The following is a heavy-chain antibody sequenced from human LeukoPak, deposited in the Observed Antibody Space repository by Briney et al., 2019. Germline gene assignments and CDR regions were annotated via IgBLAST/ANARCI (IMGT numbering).Heavy chain of an antibody. Sequence: GGSLRLSCAASGFTFSTYSMNWVRQAPGKGLEGVAFIRYDGSNKYYADSVKGRFTISRDNSKNTLYLQMNSLRAEDTAVYYCAKDIYSSSWYYYYYYMDVWGKGTTVTISS. D-gene: IGHD6-13*01. CDR3: AKDIYSSSWYYYYYYMDV. J-gene: IGHJ6*03. CDR1: GFTFSTYS. V-gene: IGHV3-30*02. CDR2: IRYDGSNK.